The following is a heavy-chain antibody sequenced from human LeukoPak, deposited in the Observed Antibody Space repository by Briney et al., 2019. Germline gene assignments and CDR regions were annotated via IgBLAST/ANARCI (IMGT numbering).Heavy chain of an antibody. CDR2: IKSRVSGGTT. CDR1: GFTFTNAW. CDR3: TSDLPGGYSNYYDD. J-gene: IGHJ4*02. Sequence: GGSLRLSCAASGFTFTNAWMSWVRQAPGKGLEWVGRIKSRVSGGTTDYAAPVKGRFTISRDDSKNTLHLQMDSLRTEDTAVYYCTSDLPGGYSNYYDDWGQGTLVTVSP. V-gene: IGHV3-15*01. D-gene: IGHD4-23*01.